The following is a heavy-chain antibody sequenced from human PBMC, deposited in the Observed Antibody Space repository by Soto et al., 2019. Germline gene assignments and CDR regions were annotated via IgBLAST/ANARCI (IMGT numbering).Heavy chain of an antibody. Sequence: PGESLKISCEVSGYTFTNYCIGWVLQMPGKGLEWMAIIHPADSDTRYSPSFQGQVTISADKSISTAYLQWSSLKASDTAMYYCVRPDSSGYYVYWGQGTLVTVSS. D-gene: IGHD3-22*01. V-gene: IGHV5-51*01. CDR1: GYTFTNYC. CDR3: VRPDSSGYYVY. J-gene: IGHJ4*02. CDR2: IHPADSDT.